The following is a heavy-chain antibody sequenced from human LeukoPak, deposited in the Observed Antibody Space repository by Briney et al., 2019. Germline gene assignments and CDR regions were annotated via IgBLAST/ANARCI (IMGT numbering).Heavy chain of an antibody. CDR2: IIPIFGTA. Sequence: VASVKVSCRASGGTFSSYAISWVRQAPGQGLEWMGGIIPIFGTANYAQKFQGRVTITADESTSTAYMELSSLRSEDTAVYYCARDSSSSHYYYYMDVWGKGTTVTVSS. J-gene: IGHJ6*03. V-gene: IGHV1-69*13. CDR1: GGTFSSYA. D-gene: IGHD6-6*01. CDR3: ARDSSSSHYYYYMDV.